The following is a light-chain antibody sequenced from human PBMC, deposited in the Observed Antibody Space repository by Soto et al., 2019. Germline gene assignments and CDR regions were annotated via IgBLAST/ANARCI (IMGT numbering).Light chain of an antibody. V-gene: IGKV3-11*01. CDR2: DAS. Sequence: EIVMTQSPVTLSVSPGERATLSSRASRSVSSYLAWYQQKPGQAPRLLIYDASNRATGIPARFSGSGSGTDFTLSISSLEPEDFAVYYCHQRSNWLITFGQGTRLEIK. CDR1: RSVSSY. CDR3: HQRSNWLIT. J-gene: IGKJ5*01.